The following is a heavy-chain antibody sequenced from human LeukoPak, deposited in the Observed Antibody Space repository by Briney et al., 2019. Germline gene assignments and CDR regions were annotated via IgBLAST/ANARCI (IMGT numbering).Heavy chain of an antibody. D-gene: IGHD6-13*01. Sequence: GRSLRLSCAASGVTFSSYWMHWVRQGPGKGRVWVSRINTDGTSTSYADSVKGRFTISRDNAKNTLYLQMNSLRAEDAAVYYCSRGGYSSSWPQGDYWGQRTLVPVSS. CDR3: SRGGYSSSWPQGDY. J-gene: IGHJ4*02. V-gene: IGHV3-74*01. CDR1: GVTFSSYW. CDR2: INTDGTST.